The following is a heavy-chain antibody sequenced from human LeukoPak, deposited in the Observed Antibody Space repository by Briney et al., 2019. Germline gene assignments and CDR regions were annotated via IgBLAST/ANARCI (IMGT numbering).Heavy chain of an antibody. V-gene: IGHV3-21*01. CDR1: GFAFSTYS. J-gene: IGHJ6*03. CDR2: ITSISSYI. CDR3: ARVKAGATVENFYYYYMDV. Sequence: PGGSLRLSCAASGFAFSTYSMNWVRQAPGKGLEWVSSITSISSYIKYSDSVRGRFTISRDNAKNSLYLQMNSLRAEDTAVYYCARVKAGATVENFYYYYMDVWGKGTTVTVPS. D-gene: IGHD1/OR15-1a*01.